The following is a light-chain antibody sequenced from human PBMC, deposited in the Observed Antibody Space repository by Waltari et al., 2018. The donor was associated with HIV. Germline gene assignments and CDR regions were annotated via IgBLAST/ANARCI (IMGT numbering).Light chain of an antibody. V-gene: IGLV2-11*01. J-gene: IGLJ2*01. CDR1: SGDVGGYNY. CDR3: CSYAGSYTLI. CDR2: DVT. Sequence: QSALTQPRSVSGSPGQPVTISCTGSSGDVGGYNYVSCYQQQPGKAPRLMIYDVTTRPAVVPDRFSCSKSGNTASLTISGLQAEDEADYYCCSYAGSYTLIFCGGTQLTGL.